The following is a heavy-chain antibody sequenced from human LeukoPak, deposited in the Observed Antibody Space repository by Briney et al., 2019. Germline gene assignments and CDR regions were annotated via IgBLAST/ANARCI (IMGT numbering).Heavy chain of an antibody. CDR1: GDSVSSNSAA. Sequence: SQTLLLTCAISGDSVSSNSAAWNWIRQSPSRGLEWLGRTYYRSKWYNDYAVSVKSRITINPDTSKNQFSLKLSSVTAADTAVYYCARGRPGVVVAVLDVWGKGTTVTVSS. D-gene: IGHD2-15*01. CDR2: TYYRSKWYN. CDR3: ARGRPGVVVAVLDV. V-gene: IGHV6-1*01. J-gene: IGHJ6*04.